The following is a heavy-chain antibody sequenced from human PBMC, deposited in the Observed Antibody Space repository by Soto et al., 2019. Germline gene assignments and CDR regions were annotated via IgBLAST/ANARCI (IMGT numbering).Heavy chain of an antibody. CDR3: ARSAGGSNVNCDY. V-gene: IGHV1-8*01. J-gene: IGHJ4*02. Sequence: QVQLVQSGAEVRTPGASVKVSCKASGYTFTSYDIHWVRQATGQGPEWMGWMNPDSGNTGYVQKFQGIVTMTSNTAISTAYMELSSLRSEDTAVYYCARSAGGSNVNCDYWGQGTLVTVSS. CDR2: MNPDSGNT. D-gene: IGHD6-19*01. CDR1: GYTFTSYD.